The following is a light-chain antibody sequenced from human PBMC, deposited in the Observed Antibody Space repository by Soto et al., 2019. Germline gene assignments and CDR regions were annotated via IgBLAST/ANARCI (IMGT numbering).Light chain of an antibody. CDR2: AAS. Sequence: AIQMTQSPSSLSASTGDRVTITFRASQGISSYLAWYQQKPGKAPKLLIYAASTLQSGVPSRFSGSGSGTDFTLTISCLQSEDFATYYCQQYYSYPWTFSQGTNVDIK. V-gene: IGKV1-8*01. CDR1: QGISSY. J-gene: IGKJ1*01. CDR3: QQYYSYPWT.